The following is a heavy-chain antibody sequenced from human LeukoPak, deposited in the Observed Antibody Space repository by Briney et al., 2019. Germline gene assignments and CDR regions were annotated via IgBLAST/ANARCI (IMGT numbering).Heavy chain of an antibody. CDR3: AKVQMGTGWTFDF. Sequence: GGSLRLSCAASGFTFRNYAMSWVRQAPGKGLEWVSSIDGSGDNRYYTDSVKGRFTISRDNSKNTLYLQVSGLRAEDTAAYYCAKVQMGTGWTFDFWGQGTLVTVSS. CDR1: GFTFRNYA. CDR2: IDGSGDNR. J-gene: IGHJ4*02. D-gene: IGHD6-19*01. V-gene: IGHV3-23*01.